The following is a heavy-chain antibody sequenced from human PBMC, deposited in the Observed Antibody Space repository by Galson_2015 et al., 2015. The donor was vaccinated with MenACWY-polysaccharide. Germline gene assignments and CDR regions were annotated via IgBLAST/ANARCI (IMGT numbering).Heavy chain of an antibody. CDR2: ISSDGRDT. CDR3: AKDLAVGAADYYFDA. D-gene: IGHD6-13*01. Sequence: SLRLSCAASEFTFRNYAIHWVRQAPGEGLEWVAVISSDGRDTHYADSVKGRFTISRDNSKNTLYLQMNSLRVEDTAVYYCAKDLAVGAADYYFDAWGQGTLLTVSS. V-gene: IGHV3-30*18. J-gene: IGHJ4*02. CDR1: EFTFRNYA.